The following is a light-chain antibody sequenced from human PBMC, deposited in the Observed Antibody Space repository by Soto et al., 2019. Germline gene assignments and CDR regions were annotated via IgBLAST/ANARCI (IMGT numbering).Light chain of an antibody. CDR1: SSDVGGYNY. Sequence: QSALTQPASVSGSPGQSITISCTGTSSDVGGYNYVSWYQQHPGKAPKLMIYEVSNRPSGVSNRFSGSKSGNTASLTISGLQAADEADYYCRSYTSSSTPVFGGGTKVTVL. J-gene: IGLJ2*01. V-gene: IGLV2-14*01. CDR3: RSYTSSSTPV. CDR2: EVS.